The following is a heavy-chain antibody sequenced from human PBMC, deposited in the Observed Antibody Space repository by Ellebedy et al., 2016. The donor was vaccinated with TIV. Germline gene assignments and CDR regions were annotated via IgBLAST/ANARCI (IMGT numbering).Heavy chain of an antibody. CDR3: ASGANSLAGMDV. CDR2: INPSGGVT. D-gene: IGHD1-26*01. CDR1: GYTLTSYY. J-gene: IGHJ6*02. V-gene: IGHV1-46*01. Sequence: ASVKVSCKASGYTLTSYYVHWVRQAPGQGLEWMGIINPSGGVTKYAQMFQGRVTMIRDTSTSTVYMDLSSLRSEDTAVYYCASGANSLAGMDVWGQGTPVTVSS.